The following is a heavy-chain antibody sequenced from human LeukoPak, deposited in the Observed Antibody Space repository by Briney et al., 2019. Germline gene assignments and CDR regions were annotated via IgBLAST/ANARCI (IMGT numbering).Heavy chain of an antibody. Sequence: SETLSLTCAVYGGSFSGYYWSWIRQPPGKGLEWIGEINHSGSTNYNPSLKSRVTISVDTSKNQFSLKLSSVTAADTAVYYCARAAGPFDYWGQGTLVTVSS. V-gene: IGHV4-34*01. CDR3: ARAAGPFDY. D-gene: IGHD6-13*01. J-gene: IGHJ4*02. CDR2: INHSGST. CDR1: GGSFSGYY.